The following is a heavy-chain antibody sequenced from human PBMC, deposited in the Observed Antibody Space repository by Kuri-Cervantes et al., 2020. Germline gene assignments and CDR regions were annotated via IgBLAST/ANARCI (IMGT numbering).Heavy chain of an antibody. Sequence: GESLKISCAASGFTFSSYAMSWVRQAPGKGLEWVSGISCNGGSTSYADSVKGRFTISRDNSKNTLYLQMNSLRAEDTAVYYCAKGRNYYGSGTFDPWGQGTLVTVSS. V-gene: IGHV3-23*01. J-gene: IGHJ5*02. CDR2: ISCNGGST. CDR1: GFTFSSYA. D-gene: IGHD3-10*01. CDR3: AKGRNYYGSGTFDP.